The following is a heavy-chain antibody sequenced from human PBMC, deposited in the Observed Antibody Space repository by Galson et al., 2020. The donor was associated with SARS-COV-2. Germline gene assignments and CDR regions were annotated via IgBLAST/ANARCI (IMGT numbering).Heavy chain of an antibody. D-gene: IGHD2-2*01. CDR3: ASSPTYPKYHFDH. V-gene: IGHV4-59*13. J-gene: IGHJ4*01. CDR1: SGSINNYY. Sequence: KISETLSLTCTVSSGSINNYYWNWIRQPPGKGLEWIGFIYYTGTTNYNPSLRSRVSISMDTSKNQFSLKLTSVAAADTAVYYCASSPTYPKYHFDHWGHGTLVTVSS. CDR2: IYYTGTT.